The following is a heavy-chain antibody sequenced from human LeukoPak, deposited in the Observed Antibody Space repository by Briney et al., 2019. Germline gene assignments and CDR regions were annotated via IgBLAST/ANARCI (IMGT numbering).Heavy chain of an antibody. CDR1: GFTFSSYG. D-gene: IGHD3-3*01. CDR3: AKDDDDFWSGYYPFDY. V-gene: IGHV3-23*01. Sequence: GGSLRLSCAASGFTFSSYGMSWVRQAPGKGLEWVSAIGGRDGSTYYADSVKGRFTISRDDSKNTLYLQMNSLRAEDTAVYYCAKDDDDFWSGYYPFDYWGQGTLVTVSS. J-gene: IGHJ4*02. CDR2: IGGRDGST.